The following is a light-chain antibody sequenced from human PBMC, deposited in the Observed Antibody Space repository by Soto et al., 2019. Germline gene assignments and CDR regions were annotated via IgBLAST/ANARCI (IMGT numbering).Light chain of an antibody. CDR1: QNLLYSSNNDDKNY. Sequence: DIVMTQSPDSLAVSLGERATVNFKSSQNLLYSSNNDDKNYLAWYQQKPGQPPRLLIYWASTRESGVPDRFSGSGSGTDFTLTISSLQAEDVAVYYCQQYYSTPYTFGQGTKLEIK. J-gene: IGKJ2*01. CDR3: QQYYSTPYT. V-gene: IGKV4-1*01. CDR2: WAS.